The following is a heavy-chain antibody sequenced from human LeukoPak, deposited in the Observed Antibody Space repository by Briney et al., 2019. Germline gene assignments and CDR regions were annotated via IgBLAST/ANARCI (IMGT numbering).Heavy chain of an antibody. CDR2: IKGKNDGGTA. D-gene: IGHD6-13*01. CDR1: GFTFITAW. Sequence: GGSLRLSCAGSGFTFITAWMSWVRQAPGKWLEWLGRIKGKNDGGTADYAAPVKGRFTISRDDSKNMLYLQINSLRTEDTAVYYCTTDSSSGSHWGQGTLVTVSS. CDR3: TTDSSSGSH. J-gene: IGHJ4*02. V-gene: IGHV3-15*01.